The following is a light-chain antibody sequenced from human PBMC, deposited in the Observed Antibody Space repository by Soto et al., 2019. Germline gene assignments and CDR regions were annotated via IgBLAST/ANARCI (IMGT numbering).Light chain of an antibody. V-gene: IGKV3-20*01. Sequence: EIVLTQSPGTLSLSPGERASLSCRASQSVTSSYLAWYQQKPGQAPRLLIYVASNRATGIPARFSGSGSGTDFNLDINRLEPEDFAVYYCQQYGSSPWTFGQGTKVEIK. CDR3: QQYGSSPWT. J-gene: IGKJ1*01. CDR1: QSVTSSY. CDR2: VAS.